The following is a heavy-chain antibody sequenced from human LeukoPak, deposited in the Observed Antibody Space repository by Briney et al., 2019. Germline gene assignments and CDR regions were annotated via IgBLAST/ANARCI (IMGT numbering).Heavy chain of an antibody. CDR2: ISGSGGST. D-gene: IGHD3-3*01. Sequence: GGSLRLSCVASGFTFSSYDVSWVRQAPGKGLEWVSAISGSGGSTYYADSVKGRFTISRDNSKNTLYLQMNSLRAEDTAVYYCAKDISITIFGVLIKDYGMDVWGQGTTVTVSS. J-gene: IGHJ6*02. V-gene: IGHV3-23*01. CDR1: GFTFSSYD. CDR3: AKDISITIFGVLIKDYGMDV.